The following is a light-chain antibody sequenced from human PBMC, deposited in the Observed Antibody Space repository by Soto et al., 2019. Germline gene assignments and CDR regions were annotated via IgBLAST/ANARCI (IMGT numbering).Light chain of an antibody. J-gene: IGKJ1*01. V-gene: IGKV1-6*01. CDR1: QAIRTD. CDR3: LQYYTYPWT. Sequence: AIQMTQSPSSLSASVGDIVTITCRASQAIRTDLGWYQQKPWKAPNLLIFGASNLQAGVPVRFNASGSGTNFTLTISNLQPEDFASYYCLQYYTYPWTFGQGTKVDI. CDR2: GAS.